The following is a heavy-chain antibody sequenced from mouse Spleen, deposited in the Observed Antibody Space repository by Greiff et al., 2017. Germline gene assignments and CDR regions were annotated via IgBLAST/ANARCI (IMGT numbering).Heavy chain of an antibody. D-gene: IGHD1-1*01. CDR1: GYTFTSYW. J-gene: IGHJ1*01. V-gene: IGHV1-53*01. Sequence: QVHVKQPGTELVKPGASVKLSCKASGYTFTSYWMHWVKQRPGQGLEWIGNINPSNGGTNYNEKFKSKATLTVDKSSSTAYMQLSSLTSEDSAVYYCARGRGGSSYEGYWYFDVWGAGTTVTVSS. CDR3: ARGRGGSSYEGYWYFDV. CDR2: INPSNGGT.